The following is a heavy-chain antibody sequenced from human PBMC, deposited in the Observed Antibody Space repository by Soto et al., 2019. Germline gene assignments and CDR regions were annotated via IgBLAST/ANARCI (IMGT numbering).Heavy chain of an antibody. V-gene: IGHV3-23*01. CDR1: GFTFSDYA. CDR2: ISGSGGDT. CDR3: AKGGCSGVSCGWFDP. Sequence: EVQLLESGGGLVQPGGSLRLSCAASGFTFSDYAMNWVRQAPGKGLEWVSGISGSGGDTYYTDSVNGRFTISRDNSKNTLYLQMSSLRADDTAVYLCAKGGCSGVSCGWFDPWGQGTLVTASS. J-gene: IGHJ5*02. D-gene: IGHD2-15*01.